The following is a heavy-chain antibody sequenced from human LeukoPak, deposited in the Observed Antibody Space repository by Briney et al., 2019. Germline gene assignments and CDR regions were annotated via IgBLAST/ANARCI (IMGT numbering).Heavy chain of an antibody. CDR1: GFSFSSHD. J-gene: IGHJ4*02. Sequence: GGSLRLSCATSGFSFSSHDMNWVRQAPGKGLEWVSSITGSSTSIEYADSVKGRFAISRDNAKNSLFLQMDSLRVDDTAVYYCVREGSGSTHYMDVWGQGTLVTVSS. D-gene: IGHD3-10*01. CDR2: ITGSSTSI. V-gene: IGHV3-21*01. CDR3: VREGSGSTHYMDV.